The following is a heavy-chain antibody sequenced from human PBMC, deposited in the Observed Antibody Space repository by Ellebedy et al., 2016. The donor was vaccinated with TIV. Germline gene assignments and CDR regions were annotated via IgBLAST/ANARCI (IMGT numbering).Heavy chain of an antibody. CDR1: GFTFSSYD. V-gene: IGHV3-30*18. J-gene: IGHJ4*02. Sequence: PGGSLRLSCAASGFTFSSYDMHWVRQAPGKGLEWVALISYDANNKYYADSVKGRFTISRDNSNNTLYLQMSSLRAADTAVYYCAKVPVGYCSTPVCFYRDYWGQGTLVTVSS. CDR3: AKVPVGYCSTPVCFYRDY. D-gene: IGHD2-2*01. CDR2: ISYDANNK.